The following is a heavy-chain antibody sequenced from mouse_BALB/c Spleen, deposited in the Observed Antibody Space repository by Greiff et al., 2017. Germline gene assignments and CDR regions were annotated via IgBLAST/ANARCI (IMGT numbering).Heavy chain of an antibody. J-gene: IGHJ2*01. V-gene: IGHV5-6-4*01. CDR3: TRDPYGYFDY. CDR1: GFTFSSYT. CDR2: ISSGGSYT. Sequence: EVQRVESGGGLVKPGGSLKLSCAASGFTFSSYTMSWVRQTPEKRLEWVATISSGGSYTYYPDSVKGRFTISRDNAKNTLYLQMSSLKSEDTAIYYCTRDPYGYFDYWGQGTTLTVSS. D-gene: IGHD1-1*01.